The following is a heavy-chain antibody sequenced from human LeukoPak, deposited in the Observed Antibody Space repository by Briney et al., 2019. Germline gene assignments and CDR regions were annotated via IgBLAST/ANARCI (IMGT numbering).Heavy chain of an antibody. Sequence: GGSLRPSCAASGFTFSTYWMTWVRPAPGKGLEWVANIKEDGSEKDYVDSLKGRVTNSRDTAKNSLYLQMNSLRAEDTAVYYCARVLCIWGGDCHYFDYWGQGTLVTVSS. CDR2: IKEDGSEK. V-gene: IGHV3-7*01. CDR3: ARVLCIWGGDCHYFDY. CDR1: GFTFSTYW. J-gene: IGHJ4*02. D-gene: IGHD2-21*01.